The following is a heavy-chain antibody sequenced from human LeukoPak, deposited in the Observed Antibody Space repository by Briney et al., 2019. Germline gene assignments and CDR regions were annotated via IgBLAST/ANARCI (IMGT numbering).Heavy chain of an antibody. CDR3: ARVGVVVAATGNLWFDP. J-gene: IGHJ5*02. Sequence: GGSLRLSCAASGFTFSSYEMNWVRQAPGKGLEGVSYISSSGTTIYSADFVKGRFTISRDNAKTSLYLQMTSRRAEDTAVYYCARVGVVVAATGNLWFDPWGQGTLVTVSS. CDR1: GFTFSSYE. D-gene: IGHD2-15*01. V-gene: IGHV3-48*03. CDR2: ISSSGTTI.